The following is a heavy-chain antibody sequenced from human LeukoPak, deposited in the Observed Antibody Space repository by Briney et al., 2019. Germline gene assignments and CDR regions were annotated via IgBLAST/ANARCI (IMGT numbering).Heavy chain of an antibody. CDR2: IYYSGST. CDR3: TRARHYPYYFDH. V-gene: IGHV4-59*01. D-gene: IGHD3-10*01. J-gene: IGHJ4*02. CDR1: GGSISSYY. Sequence: SETLSLTCTVSGGSISSYYWSWIRQPPGKGLEWIGYIYYSGSTNYNPSLKSRVTISVDTSKNQFSLKLSSVNAADTAVYYCTRARHYPYYFDHWGQGTLVTVSS.